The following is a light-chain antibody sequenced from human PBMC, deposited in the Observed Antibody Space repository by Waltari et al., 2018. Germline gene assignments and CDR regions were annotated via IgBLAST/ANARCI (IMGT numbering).Light chain of an antibody. CDR1: IVCLGGYTY. V-gene: IGLV2-11*01. CDR2: DIN. J-gene: IGLJ1*01. Sequence: QSLLTHRRSVSGPPWQSVTLSCTGTIVCLGGYTYLSWYQQHPGKAPKVVIYDINKWPSGVPDPFSGSKSGNTASLTISGLQAEDEADYYCCSYEATNTLVFGTGTKVTVL. CDR3: CSYEATNTLV.